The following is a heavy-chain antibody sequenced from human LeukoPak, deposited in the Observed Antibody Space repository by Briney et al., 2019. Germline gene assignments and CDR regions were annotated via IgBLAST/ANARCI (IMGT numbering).Heavy chain of an antibody. CDR3: ATHRGYSYGYPDDY. J-gene: IGHJ4*02. V-gene: IGHV3-23*01. D-gene: IGHD5-18*01. CDR1: GFTFSSYA. CDR2: ISGSDGST. Sequence: GGSLRLSCAASGFTFSSYAMSWVRQAPGKGLEWVSAISGSDGSTYYADSVKGRFTISRDNSKNTLYLQMNSLRAEDTAVYYCATHRGYSYGYPDDYWGQGTLVTVSS.